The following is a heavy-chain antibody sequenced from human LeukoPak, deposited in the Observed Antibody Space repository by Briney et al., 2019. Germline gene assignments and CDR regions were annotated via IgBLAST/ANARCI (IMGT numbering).Heavy chain of an antibody. CDR2: IYYSGST. Sequence: SETLCLTCTVSGDSISSYYWSWVPHPPGKGLEWSGYIYYSGSTNYNPSLKSRVTLSVETSKNQFSLKLSSVTAADTAVYYCAGSSISGWAFDIWGQGTMVTVSS. CDR1: GDSISSYY. D-gene: IGHD6-19*01. CDR3: AGSSISGWAFDI. J-gene: IGHJ3*02. V-gene: IGHV4-59*01.